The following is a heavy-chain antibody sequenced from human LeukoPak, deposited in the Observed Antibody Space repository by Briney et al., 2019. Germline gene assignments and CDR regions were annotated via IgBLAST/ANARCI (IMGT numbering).Heavy chain of an antibody. V-gene: IGHV3-74*01. Sequence: GGSLRLSCAASGFTFSRDWIHWVRQVPGKGLVWVSRIDSDDGSTSYADSVKGRFTISRDNAKKTLYLQMNSLRVEDTAVYYCLVILTEPTSPSPDGLDIWSQGTMVTVSS. J-gene: IGHJ3*02. CDR2: IDSDDGST. CDR3: LVILTEPTSPSPDGLDI. CDR1: GFTFSRDW. D-gene: IGHD2-15*01.